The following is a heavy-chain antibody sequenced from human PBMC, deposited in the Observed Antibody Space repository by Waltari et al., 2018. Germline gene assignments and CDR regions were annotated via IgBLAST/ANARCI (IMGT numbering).Heavy chain of an antibody. CDR1: GFPFSRYA. CDR2: ISYDGSNK. CDR3: ARDKNTNWNYQDY. Sequence: QVQLVESGGGVVQPGRSLSRSCAASGFPFSRYAIHRVRQAPGKGLEWVAVISYDGSNKYYADSVKGRFTISRDNSKNTLYLQMNSLRAEDTAVYYCARDKNTNWNYQDYWGQGTLVTVSS. V-gene: IGHV3-30-3*01. D-gene: IGHD1-7*01. J-gene: IGHJ4*02.